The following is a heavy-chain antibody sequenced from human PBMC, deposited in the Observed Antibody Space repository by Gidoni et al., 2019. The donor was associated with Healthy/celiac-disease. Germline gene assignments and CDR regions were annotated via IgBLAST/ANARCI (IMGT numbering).Heavy chain of an antibody. Sequence: QVQLVQSGAEVKKPGSSVKVSCKASGGTFSSYAISWVRQAHGQGFEWMGRIIPILGIANYAQKFQGRVTITADKSTSTAYMELSSLRSEDTAVYYCARGGCGDCYPYYFDYWGQGTLVTVSS. CDR1: GGTFSSYA. V-gene: IGHV1-69*04. D-gene: IGHD2-21*02. J-gene: IGHJ4*02. CDR2: IIPILGIA. CDR3: ARGGCGDCYPYYFDY.